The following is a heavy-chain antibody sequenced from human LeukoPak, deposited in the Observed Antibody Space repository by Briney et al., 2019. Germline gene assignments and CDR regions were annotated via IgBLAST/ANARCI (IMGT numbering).Heavy chain of an antibody. CDR2: INHSGGT. J-gene: IGHJ4*02. Sequence: SETLSLTCAFYGGSFSGYYWSWIRQPPGKGLEWIGEINHSGGTKYNPSLKSQVTISVDTSKNQFSLKLSSVTAADTAVYYCAKQAGDGGYFDYWGQGTLVTVSS. V-gene: IGHV4-34*01. CDR1: GGSFSGYY. CDR3: AKQAGDGGYFDY.